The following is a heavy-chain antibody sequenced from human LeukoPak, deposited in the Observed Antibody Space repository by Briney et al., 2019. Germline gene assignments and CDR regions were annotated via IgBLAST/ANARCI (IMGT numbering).Heavy chain of an antibody. CDR1: GGTFSSYA. CDR3: ARASGGSYSDRYFDY. CDR2: IIPILGTA. D-gene: IGHD1-26*01. J-gene: IGHJ4*02. V-gene: IGHV1-69*01. Sequence: SVKVSCKASGGTFSSYAISWVRQAPGQGLEWMGGIIPILGTANYAQKFQGRVTITADESTSTAYMELSSLRSEDTAVYYCARASGGSYSDRYFDYWGQGTLVTVSS.